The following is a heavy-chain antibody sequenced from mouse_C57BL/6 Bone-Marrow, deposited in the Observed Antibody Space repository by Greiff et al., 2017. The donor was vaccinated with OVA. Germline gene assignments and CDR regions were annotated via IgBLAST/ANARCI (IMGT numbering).Heavy chain of an antibody. CDR1: GYTFTNYY. D-gene: IGHD1-1*01. V-gene: IGHV1-50*01. J-gene: IGHJ3*01. CDR3: GSWDFAY. CDR2: IDPSDSYT. Sequence: VQLQQPGAEFVKPGASVKLSCKASGYTFTNYYIQWIKQRPGQGLEWIGEIDPSDSYTNYNQKFKGKATLTVDTSSSTAYMQLSSLKSEDSAFYYCGSWDFAYWGQGTLVTVSA.